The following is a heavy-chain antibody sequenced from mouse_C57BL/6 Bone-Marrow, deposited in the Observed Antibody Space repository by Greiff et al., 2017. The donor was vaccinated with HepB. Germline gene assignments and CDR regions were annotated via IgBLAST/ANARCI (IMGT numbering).Heavy chain of an antibody. J-gene: IGHJ4*01. CDR2: IDPNSGGT. CDR1: GYTFTSYW. CDR3: ASPYAMDY. Sequence: QVQLKESGAELVKPGASVKLSCKASGYTFTSYWMHWVKQRPGRGLEWIGRIDPNSGGTKYNEKFKSKATLTVDKPSSTAYMQLSSLTSEDSAVYYCASPYAMDYWGQGTSVTVSS. V-gene: IGHV1-72*01.